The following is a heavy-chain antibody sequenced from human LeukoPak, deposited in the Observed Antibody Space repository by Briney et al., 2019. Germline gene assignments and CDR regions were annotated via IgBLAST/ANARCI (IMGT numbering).Heavy chain of an antibody. V-gene: IGHV3-7*03. CDR3: AKDEAHSGYDWDY. Sequence: GGSLRLSRAVSGFTFSITWMNWVRQAPWRGLEWVANIKTDGSKKYYADSVKGRFTISRDNSKNTLYLQMNSLRAEDTAVYYCAKDEAHSGYDWDYWGQGTLVTVSS. CDR2: IKTDGSKK. D-gene: IGHD5-12*01. CDR1: GFTFSITW. J-gene: IGHJ4*02.